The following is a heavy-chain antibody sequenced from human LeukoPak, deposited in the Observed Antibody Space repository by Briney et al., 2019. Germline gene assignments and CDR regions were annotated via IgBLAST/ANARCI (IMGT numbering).Heavy chain of an antibody. CDR3: ASSNLGSLGQFDP. CDR2: IHSNGGA. D-gene: IGHD3-10*01. Sequence: SETLSLTCTVSGGYISNYYWSWIRQPPGKGLEWIGFIHSNGGANYNASLNSRASISRDTSRSQVSLKLTSVTAADTAVYYCASSNLGSLGQFDPWGQGTLVTVSS. CDR1: GGYISNYY. J-gene: IGHJ5*02. V-gene: IGHV4-59*01.